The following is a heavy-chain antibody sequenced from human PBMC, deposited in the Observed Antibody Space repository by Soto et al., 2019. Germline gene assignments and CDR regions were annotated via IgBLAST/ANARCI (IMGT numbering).Heavy chain of an antibody. CDR1: GGTFSIYA. CDR3: AREISTVVTGWFDP. J-gene: IGHJ5*02. CDR2: IIPIFGTA. V-gene: IGHV1-69*13. Sequence: SLKVSCKASGGTFSIYAISWVLQAPGQGLEWMGGIIPIFGTANYAQKFQGRVTITADESTSTAYMELSSLRSEDTAVYYCAREISTVVTGWFDPWGQGTLVTVS. D-gene: IGHD2-15*01.